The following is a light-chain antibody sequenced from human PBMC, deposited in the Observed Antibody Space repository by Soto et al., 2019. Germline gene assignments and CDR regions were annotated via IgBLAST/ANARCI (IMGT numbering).Light chain of an antibody. J-gene: IGKJ1*01. CDR1: QSVATN. CDR3: QQYNNWPQT. V-gene: IGKV3-15*01. Sequence: DIVITQSPSTLSVSPGERATLSCRASQSVATNLAWYQQRPGQAPRLLIYGASKRAVGLPARFSGSGSGTEFTLTITSLQSEDFAVYYCQQYNNWPQTFGQGTKVDI. CDR2: GAS.